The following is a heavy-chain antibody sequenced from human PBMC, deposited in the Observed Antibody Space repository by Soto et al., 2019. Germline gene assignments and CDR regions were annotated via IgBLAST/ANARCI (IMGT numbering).Heavy chain of an antibody. D-gene: IGHD3-3*01. CDR3: ARSNYDFWSGGSLDI. J-gene: IGHJ3*02. Sequence: PGESLKISCAASGFSFSSYLMNWVRQAPGKGLEWVANIKQDGSQKYYVDSVKGRFTISRDNAKNSLYLQMNSLRAEDTAIYYCARSNYDFWSGGSLDIWGQGTMVTVSS. CDR1: GFSFSSYL. V-gene: IGHV3-7*03. CDR2: IKQDGSQK.